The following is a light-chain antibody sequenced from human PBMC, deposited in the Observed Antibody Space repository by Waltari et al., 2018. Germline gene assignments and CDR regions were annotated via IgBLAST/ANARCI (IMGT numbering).Light chain of an antibody. J-gene: IGKJ2*01. V-gene: IGKV3-20*01. CDR1: QSVDSIY. CDR2: GTS. CDR3: QVYGGSPLYT. Sequence: ESVLAQSPGTLSLSPGERATLSCRASQSVDSIYLAWYQQRPGQPPRVLVYGTSGMATGIPDRCSGSRSGSDFTLTIVRLEPEDVAVYFCQVYGGSPLYTFGQGTRLEIK.